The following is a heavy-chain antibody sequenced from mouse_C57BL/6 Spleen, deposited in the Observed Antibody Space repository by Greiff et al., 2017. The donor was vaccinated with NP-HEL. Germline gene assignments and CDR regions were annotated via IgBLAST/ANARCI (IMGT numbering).Heavy chain of an antibody. CDR2: IYPGDGDT. V-gene: IGHV1-80*01. CDR1: GYAFSSYW. J-gene: IGHJ2*01. D-gene: IGHD3-2*02. Sequence: QVQLQQSGAELVKPGASVKISCKASGYAFSSYWMNWVKQRPGKGLEWIGQIYPGDGDTNYNGKFKGKATLTADKSSSTAYMQLSSLTSEDSAVYFGARAHSSGYVGYFDYWGQGTTLTVSS. CDR3: ARAHSSGYVGYFDY.